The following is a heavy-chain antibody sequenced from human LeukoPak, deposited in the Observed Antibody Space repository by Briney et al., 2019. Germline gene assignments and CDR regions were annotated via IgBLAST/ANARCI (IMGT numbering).Heavy chain of an antibody. CDR3: ARDGRAAGTGYYYYYGMDV. D-gene: IGHD6-13*01. Sequence: GGSLRLSCAASGFTFSSYSMNWVRQAPGKGLEWVSSISSSSSYIYYADSVKGRFTISRDNAKNSLYLQMNSLRAEDTAVYYCARDGRAAGTGYYYYYGMDVWGQGTTVTVSS. CDR1: GFTFSSYS. J-gene: IGHJ6*02. V-gene: IGHV3-21*01. CDR2: ISSSSSYI.